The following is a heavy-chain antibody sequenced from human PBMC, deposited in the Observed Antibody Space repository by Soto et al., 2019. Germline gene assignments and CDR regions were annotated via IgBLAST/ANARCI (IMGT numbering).Heavy chain of an antibody. CDR2: INPNSGGT. D-gene: IGHD3-22*01. Sequence: QVQLVQSGAEVKKPGASVKVSCKASGYTFTGYYMHWVRQAPGQGLEWMGWINPNSGGTNYAHKFQGWVTMTRDTSISTAYMELSRLRSDATAVYYGARGYSSGCYAYWGQVTLVTVSS. CDR3: ARGYSSGCYAY. V-gene: IGHV1-2*04. CDR1: GYTFTGYY. J-gene: IGHJ4*02.